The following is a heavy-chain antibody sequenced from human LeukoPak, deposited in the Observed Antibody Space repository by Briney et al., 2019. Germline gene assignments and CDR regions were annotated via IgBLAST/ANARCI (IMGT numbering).Heavy chain of an antibody. Sequence: GASVKVSCKASGYTFTSYGISWVRQAPRQGLEWMGWISAYNGNTNYAQKLQGRVTMTTDTSTSTAYMELRSLRSDDTAVYYCARDLPFSGWDYYFDYWGQGTLVTVSS. D-gene: IGHD6-19*01. J-gene: IGHJ4*02. CDR3: ARDLPFSGWDYYFDY. CDR1: GYTFTSYG. CDR2: ISAYNGNT. V-gene: IGHV1-18*01.